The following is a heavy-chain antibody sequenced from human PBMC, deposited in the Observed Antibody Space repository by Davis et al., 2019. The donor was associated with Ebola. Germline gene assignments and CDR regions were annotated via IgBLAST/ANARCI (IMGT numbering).Heavy chain of an antibody. CDR2: ISYDGSNK. Sequence: GESLKISCAASGFTFSSYAMHWVRQAPGKGLEWVAVISYDGSNKYYADSVKGRFTISRDNSKNTLYLQMNSLRAEDTAVYYCARDRGFYADYDYYYYGMDVWGQGTTVTVS. D-gene: IGHD4-17*01. CDR3: ARDRGFYADYDYYYYGMDV. J-gene: IGHJ6*02. V-gene: IGHV3-30-3*01. CDR1: GFTFSSYA.